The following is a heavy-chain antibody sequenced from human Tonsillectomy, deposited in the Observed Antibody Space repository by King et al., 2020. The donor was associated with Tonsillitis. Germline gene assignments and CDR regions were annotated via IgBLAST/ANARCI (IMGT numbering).Heavy chain of an antibody. D-gene: IGHD4-17*01. CDR1: GGSFSGYY. J-gene: IGHJ4*02. CDR2: INHSGST. V-gene: IGHV4-34*01. Sequence: VQLQQWGAGLLKPSETLSLTCAVYGGSFSGYYWSWIRQPPGKGLDWIGEINHSGSTNYNPSLKSRVTISVDTSKNQFSLRLSSVTAADTAVYYCARVGYGTYFDYWGQGTLVTVSS. CDR3: ARVGYGTYFDY.